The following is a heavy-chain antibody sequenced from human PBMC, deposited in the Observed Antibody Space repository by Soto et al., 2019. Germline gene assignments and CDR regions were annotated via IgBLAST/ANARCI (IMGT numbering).Heavy chain of an antibody. J-gene: IGHJ3*02. CDR2: ISSSGSTI. Sequence: GGSLRLSCAASGFTFSDYYMSWIRQAPGKGLEWVSYISSSGSTIYYADSVKGRFTISRDNAKNSLYLQMNSLRAEDTAVYYCARDPPGWGFELLDDAFDIWGQGTMVTVSS. CDR1: GFTFSDYY. CDR3: ARDPPGWGFELLDDAFDI. V-gene: IGHV3-11*01. D-gene: IGHD1-7*01.